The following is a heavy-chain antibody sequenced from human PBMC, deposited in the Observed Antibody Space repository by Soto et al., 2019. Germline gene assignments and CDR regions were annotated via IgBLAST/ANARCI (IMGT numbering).Heavy chain of an antibody. CDR3: AKGGRQWLVTSDFNY. D-gene: IGHD6-19*01. Sequence: GGSLRLSCAASGFTFSDYAMHWVRQAPGKGLEWVAVISYDGRNTHYADSVKGRFTISRDSSKNTVSLEMTSLRAEDTAVYYCAKGGRQWLVTSDFNYWGQGALVTVSS. V-gene: IGHV3-30*04. CDR2: ISYDGRNT. CDR1: GFTFSDYA. J-gene: IGHJ4*02.